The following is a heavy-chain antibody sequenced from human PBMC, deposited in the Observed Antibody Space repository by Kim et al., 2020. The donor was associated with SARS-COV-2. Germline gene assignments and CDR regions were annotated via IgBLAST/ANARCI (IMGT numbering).Heavy chain of an antibody. CDR3: GTSLTAGAPGD. J-gene: IGHJ4*02. CDR2: INTDTGNT. D-gene: IGHD1-26*01. Sequence: SVKVSCKGSGYNFISYGIHWVRQAPGQGLEWMGWINTDTGNTKSSQRFQGRVTITRDTSANTAYMDLSSLTSEDTAVYYCGTSLTAGAPGDWGQGTPVTVSS. CDR1: GYNFISYG. V-gene: IGHV1-3*04.